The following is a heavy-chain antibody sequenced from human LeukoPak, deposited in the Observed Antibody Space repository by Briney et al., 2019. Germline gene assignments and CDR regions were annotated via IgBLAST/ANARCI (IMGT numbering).Heavy chain of an antibody. CDR3: AKDLMRDRWFGGS. Sequence: GGSLRLSCAASGFTFSSYGMHWVRQAPGKGLEWVAFIRYDGSNKFYADSVKGRFTISRDTSRNTLYLQMNSLRTDDTAVYYCAKDLMRDRWFGGSWGQGTLVTVSS. CDR2: IRYDGSNK. CDR1: GFTFSSYG. V-gene: IGHV3-30*02. J-gene: IGHJ5*02. D-gene: IGHD3-10*01.